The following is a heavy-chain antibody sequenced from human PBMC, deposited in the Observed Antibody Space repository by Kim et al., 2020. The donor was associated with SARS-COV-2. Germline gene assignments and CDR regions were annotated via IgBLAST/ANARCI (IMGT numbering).Heavy chain of an antibody. CDR2: T. CDR3: AKDVWGYSGMDV. J-gene: IGHJ6*02. Sequence: TCYADYVRGRINISRDIAKSTLYLQMNSLRAEDTALFYCAKDVWGYSGMDVWGQGTTVTVSS. D-gene: IGHD3-16*02. V-gene: IGHV3-23*01.